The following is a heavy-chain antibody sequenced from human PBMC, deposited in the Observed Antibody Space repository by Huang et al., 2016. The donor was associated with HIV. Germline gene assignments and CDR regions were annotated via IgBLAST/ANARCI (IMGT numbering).Heavy chain of an antibody. V-gene: IGHV5-51*01. CDR3: ARQHTGYHIFDL. CDR2: IYPAGSDI. J-gene: IGHJ6*01. D-gene: IGHD3-9*01. CDR1: GYSFSSYW. Sequence: EVQLVQSGAEVKKPGESLKISCRVSGYSFSSYWIGWVRTMPGSGLGWMGVIYPAGSDIKYSPSFKAQVIISVDKSFDIAYLQWRGLRASDTATYYCARQHTGYHIFDLWGQGTTVTVSS.